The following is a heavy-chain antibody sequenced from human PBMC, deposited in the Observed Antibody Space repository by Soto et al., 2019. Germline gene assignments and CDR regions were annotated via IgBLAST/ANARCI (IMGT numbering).Heavy chain of an antibody. J-gene: IGHJ1*01. Sequence: SETLSLTCAVYGGSFSGYYWSWIRQPPGKGLEWIGEINHSGSTNYNPSLKSRVTISVDTSKDQFSLKLSSVTAADTAVYYCARDPQEGYFQHWGQGTLVTVSS. CDR2: INHSGST. CDR3: ARDPQEGYFQH. CDR1: GGSFSGYY. V-gene: IGHV4-34*01.